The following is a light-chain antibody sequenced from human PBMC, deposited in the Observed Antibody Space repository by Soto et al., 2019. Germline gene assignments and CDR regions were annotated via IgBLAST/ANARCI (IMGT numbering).Light chain of an antibody. CDR3: QHLDSFLQT. J-gene: IGKJ5*01. CDR2: SAS. CDR1: RGISSY. V-gene: IGKV1-9*01. Sequence: LTQTRSAVRAAGRDSRSRTSQASRGISSYLAWYQQKPGKPPKLLVYSASTLQSGVPSRFFVTGSGPDLTLTCSRRQPEDPATYSIQHLDSFLQTFGRGTRLEIK.